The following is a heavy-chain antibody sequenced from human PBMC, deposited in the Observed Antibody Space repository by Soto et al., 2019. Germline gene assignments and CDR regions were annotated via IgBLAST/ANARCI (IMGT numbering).Heavy chain of an antibody. CDR3: ARDRSKGRQQLASHYYYYYGMDV. CDR1: GGSISSYY. Sequence: SETLSLTCTVSGGSISSYYWSWIRQPAGKGLEWIGRIYTSGSTNYNPSLKSRVIMSVDTSKNQFSLKLSSVTAADTAVYYCARDRSKGRQQLASHYYYYYGMDVWGQGATVTVSS. J-gene: IGHJ6*02. V-gene: IGHV4-4*07. D-gene: IGHD6-13*01. CDR2: IYTSGST.